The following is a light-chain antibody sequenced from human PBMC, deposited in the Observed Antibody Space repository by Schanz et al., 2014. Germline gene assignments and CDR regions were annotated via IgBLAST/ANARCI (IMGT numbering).Light chain of an antibody. J-gene: IGLJ3*02. CDR2: DNS. V-gene: IGLV1-40*01. CDR3: SSHTSSNTWV. Sequence: QSVLTQPPSVSGAPGQRVTISCTGSSSNIGAGYGVHWYQQLPGTAPKLLIYDNSRRPSGVPDRFSGSKSGTSASLAITGLQAEDEADYYCSSHTSSNTWVFGGGTKLTVL. CDR1: SSNIGAGYG.